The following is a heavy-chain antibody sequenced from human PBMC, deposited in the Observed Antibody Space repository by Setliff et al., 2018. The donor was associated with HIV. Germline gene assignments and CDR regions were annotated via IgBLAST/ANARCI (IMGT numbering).Heavy chain of an antibody. J-gene: IGHJ4*02. Sequence: HPGGSLRLSCAASGFTFSNYWMSWVRQAPGKGLEWVANIKQDGSEKYYVDSVKGRFTISRDNAKNSLYLQMNSLRAEDTAVSYCARDLDYGDDWGQGTLVTVSS. D-gene: IGHD3-16*01. V-gene: IGHV3-7*01. CDR3: ARDLDYGDD. CDR1: GFTFSNYW. CDR2: IKQDGSEK.